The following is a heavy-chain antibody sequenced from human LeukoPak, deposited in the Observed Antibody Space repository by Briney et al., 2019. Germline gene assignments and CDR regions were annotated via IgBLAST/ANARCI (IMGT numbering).Heavy chain of an antibody. V-gene: IGHV3-66*01. CDR3: ARDRSYAYFDY. D-gene: IGHD3-16*01. Sequence: GGSLTLSCAVSGFTVSSNYMSWVRQATGKGLEWVSVIYSGGSTYYADSVKGRFTISRDNSKNTMYLQMNSLRAEDTAVYYCARDRSYAYFDYWGQGTLVTVSS. CDR2: IYSGGST. CDR1: GFTVSSNY. J-gene: IGHJ4*02.